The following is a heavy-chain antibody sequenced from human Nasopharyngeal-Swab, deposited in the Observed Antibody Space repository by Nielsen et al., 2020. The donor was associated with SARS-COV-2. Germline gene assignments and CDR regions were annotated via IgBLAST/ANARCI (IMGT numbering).Heavy chain of an antibody. V-gene: IGHV1-18*01. CDR1: GYTFTSYG. D-gene: IGHD6-25*01. CDR2: ISAYNGRT. J-gene: IGHJ4*02. CDR3: ARDPRGPDY. Sequence: ASVKVSCKASGYTFTSYGISWVRQAPGQGLEWMGWISAYNGRTYYAQKFQGRVPMTTDTSPSTAYMDLRSLRSDDTAVYYCARDPRGPDYWGQGTLVTVSS.